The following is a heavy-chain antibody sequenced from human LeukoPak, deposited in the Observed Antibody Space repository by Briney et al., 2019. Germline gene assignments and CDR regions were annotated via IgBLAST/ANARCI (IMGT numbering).Heavy chain of an antibody. V-gene: IGHV4-4*07. D-gene: IGHD1-26*01. CDR2: IYTSGST. J-gene: IGHJ4*02. Sequence: SETLSLTCTVSGGSISSYYWSWIRQPAGKGLGGIGRIYTSGSTNYNPSLKSRVTMSVDTSKNQFSLKLSSVTAADTAVYYCARVGSDSAPSSGSYNYFDYWGQGTLVTVSS. CDR3: ARVGSDSAPSSGSYNYFDY. CDR1: GGSISSYY.